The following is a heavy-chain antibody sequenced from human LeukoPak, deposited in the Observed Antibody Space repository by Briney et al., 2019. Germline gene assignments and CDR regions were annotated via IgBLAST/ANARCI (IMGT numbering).Heavy chain of an antibody. J-gene: IGHJ4*02. D-gene: IGHD5-12*01. V-gene: IGHV4-34*01. Sequence: PSETLSLTCAVYGGSFSGYYWSWIRQPPGKGLEWIGEINHSGSTNYNPSLKSRVTISVDTSKNQFSLKLSSVTAADTAVYYCARAPRWLQRSFDYWGQGTLVTVSS. CDR3: ARAPRWLQRSFDY. CDR1: GGSFSGYY. CDR2: INHSGST.